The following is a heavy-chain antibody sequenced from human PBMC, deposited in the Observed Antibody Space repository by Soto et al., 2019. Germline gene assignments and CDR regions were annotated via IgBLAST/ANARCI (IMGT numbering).Heavy chain of an antibody. J-gene: IGHJ1*01. Sequence: PGGSLRLSCAASGFTFSNHAMNWVRQTPGKGLEWVSTISDSGSTYYADSVKGRFTISRDNSKNTLYLQMNSLRAEDTAVYYCAKVRVYFQHWGQGTLVTVSS. V-gene: IGHV3-23*01. D-gene: IGHD3-10*01. CDR1: GFTFSNHA. CDR2: ISDSGST. CDR3: AKVRVYFQH.